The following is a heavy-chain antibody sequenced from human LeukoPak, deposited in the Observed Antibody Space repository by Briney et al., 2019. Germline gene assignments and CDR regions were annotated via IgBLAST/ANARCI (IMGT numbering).Heavy chain of an antibody. J-gene: IGHJ4*02. CDR3: AKDLWFGELRGTYDY. CDR1: GFTFSNYA. D-gene: IGHD3-10*01. Sequence: AGGSLRLSCAASGFTFSNYATSWVRQAPGKGLEWVSAISGSGAYTYYADSVKGRFTISRDNSKNTLYLQMNSLRAEDTAVYYCAKDLWFGELRGTYDYWGQGTLVTVSS. CDR2: ISGSGAYT. V-gene: IGHV3-23*01.